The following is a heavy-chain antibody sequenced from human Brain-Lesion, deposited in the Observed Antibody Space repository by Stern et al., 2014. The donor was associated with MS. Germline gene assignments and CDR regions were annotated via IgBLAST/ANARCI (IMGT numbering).Heavy chain of an antibody. D-gene: IGHD1-14*01. CDR2: FSWNSGTI. V-gene: IGHV3-9*01. CDR3: ARDITGSSAYFAY. J-gene: IGHJ4*02. Sequence: QLVESGGDLVQPGRSLRLSCAAFGFTFDDYAMHWVRQAPGKGLEWVAGFSWNSGTIGYADSVKGRFTTSRDNAYSSLYLQMNSLRPEDTALYYCARDITGSSAYFAYWGQGTLVTVSS. CDR1: GFTFDDYA.